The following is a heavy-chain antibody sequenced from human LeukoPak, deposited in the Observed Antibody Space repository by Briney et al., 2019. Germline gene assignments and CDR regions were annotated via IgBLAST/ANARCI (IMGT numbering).Heavy chain of an antibody. CDR3: ARVGIHTSGYYGSYHYYYMDV. CDR1: GGSISSYF. J-gene: IGHJ6*03. Sequence: SETLSLTCTVSGGSISSYFWSWIRQPPGKELEWIGYIYDSGGTNYNPSLKSRVTISVDTSKNQFSLMLSSVTAADTAVYYCARVGIHTSGYYGSYHYYYMDVWGKGTTVTVSS. D-gene: IGHD3-22*01. V-gene: IGHV4-59*01. CDR2: IYDSGGT.